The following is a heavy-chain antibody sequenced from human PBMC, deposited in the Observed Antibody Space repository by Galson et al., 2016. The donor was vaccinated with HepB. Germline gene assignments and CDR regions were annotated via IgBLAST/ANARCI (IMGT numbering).Heavy chain of an antibody. CDR3: ARTSKDYHLWSGYPYYFDY. D-gene: IGHD3-3*01. Sequence: SVKVSCKASGGSFSDYAISWVRLAPGQGLEWMGGIIPFFGTPDYAQKFQDRVTITADESTSTAYMHLSSLRSEDTAVYYCARTSKDYHLWSGYPYYFDYWGQGTLVTVSS. J-gene: IGHJ4*02. CDR2: IIPFFGTP. CDR1: GGSFSDYA. V-gene: IGHV1-69*13.